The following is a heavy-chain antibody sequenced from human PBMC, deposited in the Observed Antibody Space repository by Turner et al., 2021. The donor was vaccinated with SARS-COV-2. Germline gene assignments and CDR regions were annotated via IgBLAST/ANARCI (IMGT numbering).Heavy chain of an antibody. Sequence: EVQLVESGGGGVRPGESVRLPSASSASTFITYSMNWVRQAPGKALGWGSAISSISSYIYYEDSLTGRFTSSRDNAKNSLYLKMNSLRDDDTAVYYCARDHRPVVVPAGKRAGSYYYGMDVWGQGTTVTVSS. D-gene: IGHD2-2*01. CDR1: ASTFITYS. J-gene: IGHJ6*02. V-gene: IGHV3-21*01. CDR2: ISSISSYI. CDR3: ARDHRPVVVPAGKRAGSYYYGMDV.